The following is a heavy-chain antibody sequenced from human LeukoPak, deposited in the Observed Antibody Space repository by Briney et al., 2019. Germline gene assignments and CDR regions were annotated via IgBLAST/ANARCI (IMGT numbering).Heavy chain of an antibody. D-gene: IGHD5-12*01. Sequence: SETLSLTCTVSGGSTSSYYWSWIRQPAGKGLEWIGRIYTSGSTNYNPSLKSRVTMSVDTSKNQFSLKLSSVTAADTAVYYCARVKWPYPPEDYWGQGTLVTVSS. CDR2: IYTSGST. J-gene: IGHJ4*02. CDR1: GGSTSSYY. V-gene: IGHV4-4*07. CDR3: ARVKWPYPPEDY.